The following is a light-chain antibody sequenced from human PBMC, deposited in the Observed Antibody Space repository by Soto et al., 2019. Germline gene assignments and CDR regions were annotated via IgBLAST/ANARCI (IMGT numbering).Light chain of an antibody. CDR2: EVS. V-gene: IGLV2-23*02. J-gene: IGLJ2*01. Sequence: QSVLTQPASVSGSPGQSITISCTGTSSDVGSYNLVSWYQQHPGKAPKLMIYEVSYRPSGVSHRFSGSKSGNTASLTISGLQAEDEADYYCCSYAGSSTFVVFGGGTKLTVL. CDR3: CSYAGSSTFVV. CDR1: SSDVGSYNL.